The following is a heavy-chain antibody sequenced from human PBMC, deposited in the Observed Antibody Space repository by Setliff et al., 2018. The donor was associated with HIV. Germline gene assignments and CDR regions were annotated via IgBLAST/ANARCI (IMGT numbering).Heavy chain of an antibody. CDR1: GGSINSYY. J-gene: IGHJ4*02. CDR3: ARMRLDGGYSYDY. Sequence: SETLSLTCTVSGGSINSYYWSWIRQPAGKGLEWIGRIYSSGSTNYNPSLKSRVTMSVDTSKNQISLKLSSVTAADTGVYYCARMRLDGGYSYDYWGQGTLVTVSS. D-gene: IGHD5-12*01. CDR2: IYSSGST. V-gene: IGHV4-4*07.